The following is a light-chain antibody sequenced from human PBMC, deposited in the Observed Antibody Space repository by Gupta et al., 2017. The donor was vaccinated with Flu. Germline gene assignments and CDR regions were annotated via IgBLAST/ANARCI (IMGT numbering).Light chain of an antibody. Sequence: EIVLTQSPGTLSLSPGERATLSCRASQSVSSSYLAWYQQKPGQAPRLLIYGASSRATGIPDRFSGSGSGTDFTLTISRLEPEDFAVYYCQQYEPTTFGPGTKVDIK. CDR3: QQYEPTT. CDR1: QSVSSSY. CDR2: GAS. V-gene: IGKV3-20*01. J-gene: IGKJ3*01.